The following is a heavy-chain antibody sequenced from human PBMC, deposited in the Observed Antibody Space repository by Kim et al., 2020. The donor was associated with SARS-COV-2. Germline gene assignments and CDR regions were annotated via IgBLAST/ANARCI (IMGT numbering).Heavy chain of an antibody. Sequence: GGSLRLSCAASGFTVSSNYMSWVRQAPGKGLEWVSVIYSGGSTYYADSVKGRFTISRDNSKNTLYLQMNSLRAEDTAVYYCARDRGRDYYDSSGYSHYYYCLDVWGQGTTVTVSS. CDR2: IYSGGST. D-gene: IGHD3-22*01. CDR3: ARDRGRDYYDSSGYSHYYYCLDV. V-gene: IGHV3-66*02. CDR1: GFTVSSNY. J-gene: IGHJ6*02.